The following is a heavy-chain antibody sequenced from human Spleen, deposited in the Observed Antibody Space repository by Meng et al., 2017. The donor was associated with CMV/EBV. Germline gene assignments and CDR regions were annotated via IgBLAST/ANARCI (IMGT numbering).Heavy chain of an antibody. D-gene: IGHD3-10*01. Sequence: VQLLESGGGVVQPGGSLRLSCAVSGFTFSSYGMHWVRQAPGKGLEWVACIRYDGSNKYYADSVKGRFTISRDNSKNTLYLQMNSLRAEDTAVYYCAKVPKVRGVPGRHWFDTWGQGTLVTVSS. V-gene: IGHV3-30*02. CDR1: GFTFSSYG. CDR3: AKVPKVRGVPGRHWFDT. CDR2: IRYDGSNK. J-gene: IGHJ5*02.